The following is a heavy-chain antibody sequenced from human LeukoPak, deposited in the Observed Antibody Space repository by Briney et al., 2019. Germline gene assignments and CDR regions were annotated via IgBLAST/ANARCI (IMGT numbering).Heavy chain of an antibody. Sequence: GGSLRLSCAASGFTLSNYWISWVRQAPGKGLEWVANIKLDGSEKYYVNSVKGRFTISRDNAKNSLNLQMNSLRAEDAAIYYCARETRGSYVPGLDSWGQGTLVTVSS. CDR2: IKLDGSEK. D-gene: IGHD1-26*01. V-gene: IGHV3-7*01. CDR3: ARETRGSYVPGLDS. J-gene: IGHJ4*02. CDR1: GFTLSNYW.